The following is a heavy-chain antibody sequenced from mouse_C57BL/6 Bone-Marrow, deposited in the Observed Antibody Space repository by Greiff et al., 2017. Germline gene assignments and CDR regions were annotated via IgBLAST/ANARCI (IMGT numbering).Heavy chain of an antibody. V-gene: IGHV14-3*01. CDR2: IDPANGNT. CDR3: ANPPDYYGSSQFAY. CDR1: GFNIKNTY. D-gene: IGHD1-1*01. J-gene: IGHJ3*01. Sequence: DVKLQESVAELVRPGASVKLSCTASGFNIKNTYMHWVKQRPEQGLEWIGRIDPANGNTKYAPKFQGKATITADTSSNTAYLQLSSLTSEDTAIYYCANPPDYYGSSQFAYWGQGTLVTVSA.